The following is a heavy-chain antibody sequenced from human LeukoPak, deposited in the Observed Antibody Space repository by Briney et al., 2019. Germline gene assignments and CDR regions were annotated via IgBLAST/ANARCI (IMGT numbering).Heavy chain of an antibody. CDR2: ISSNGGST. V-gene: IGHV3-64*01. Sequence: GGSLRLSCAASGFTFSSYAMHWVRQAPGKGLEYVSAISSNGGSTYYANTVKGRLTISRDNSKNTLYLQMGSLRAEDMAVYYCARDAGFCSGGSCPRYYFDYWGQGTLVTVSS. CDR3: ARDAGFCSGGSCPRYYFDY. D-gene: IGHD2-15*01. J-gene: IGHJ4*02. CDR1: GFTFSSYA.